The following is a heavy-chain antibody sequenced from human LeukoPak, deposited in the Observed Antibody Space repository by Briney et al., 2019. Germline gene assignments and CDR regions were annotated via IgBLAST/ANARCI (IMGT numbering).Heavy chain of an antibody. Sequence: GGSLRLSCAASGFTFDDHAMHWVRQAPGKGLEWVSGISWNSGSIGYADSVKGRFTISRDNAKNSLYLQMNSLRAEDTALYYCAKASYYYDSSGYRPPLDYWGQGTLVTVSS. CDR2: ISWNSGSI. CDR3: AKASYYYDSSGYRPPLDY. V-gene: IGHV3-9*01. J-gene: IGHJ4*02. CDR1: GFTFDDHA. D-gene: IGHD3-22*01.